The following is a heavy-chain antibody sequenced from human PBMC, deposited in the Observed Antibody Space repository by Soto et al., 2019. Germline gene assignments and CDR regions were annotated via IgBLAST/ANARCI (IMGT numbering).Heavy chain of an antibody. CDR2: IYYSGST. CDR3: ARARPGRGNWWARRDYNVDV. D-gene: IGHD2-8*02. Sequence: SETLSLTCTVSGGSISSSSYYWGWIRQPPGKGLEWIGSIYYSGSTYYNPSLKSRVTISVDTSKNQISLKLSSLTAADTAVYYCARARPGRGNWWARRDYNVDVWVQGTKVTVSS. CDR1: GGSISSSSYY. V-gene: IGHV4-39*01. J-gene: IGHJ6*02.